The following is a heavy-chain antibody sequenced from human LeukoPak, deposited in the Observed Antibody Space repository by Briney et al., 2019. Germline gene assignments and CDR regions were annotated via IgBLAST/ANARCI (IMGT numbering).Heavy chain of an antibody. J-gene: IGHJ4*02. V-gene: IGHV1-46*01. CDR2: ITPSGGST. D-gene: IGHD2-15*01. CDR3: AREGYCSGGSCYFVDH. Sequence: ASVKVSCKASGYTFTSYDMHWVRQAPGQGLEWMGIITPSGGSTTYAQKFQGRITMTRDTSTRTIYMELSSLRSEDTAVYYCAREGYCSGGSCYFVDHRGQGTLVTVSS. CDR1: GYTFTSYD.